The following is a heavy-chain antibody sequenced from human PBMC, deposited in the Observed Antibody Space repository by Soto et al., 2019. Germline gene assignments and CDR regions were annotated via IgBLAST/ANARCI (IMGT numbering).Heavy chain of an antibody. J-gene: IGHJ5*02. CDR1: GFTFSSYW. CDR2: IKQDGSEK. V-gene: IGHV3-7*05. D-gene: IGHD5-12*01. CDR3: AKGSAYDLSTLKWFDP. Sequence: PGGSLRLSCAASGFTFSSYWMSWVRQAPGKGLEWVANIKQDGSEKYYVDSVKGRFTISRDNAKNSLYLQMHSLRAEDTALYYCAKGSAYDLSTLKWFDPWGQGTLVTVSS.